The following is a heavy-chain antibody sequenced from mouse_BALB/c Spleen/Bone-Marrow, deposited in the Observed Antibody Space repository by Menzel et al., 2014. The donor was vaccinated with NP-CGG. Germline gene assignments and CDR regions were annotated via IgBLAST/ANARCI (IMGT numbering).Heavy chain of an antibody. CDR3: ASYRYAWYFDV. Sequence: EVMLVESGAELVKPGASVKLSCTASGFNIKDTYMHWVKQRPEQCLEWIGRIDPANGNTKYDPKFQGKATITADTSSNTAYLQLSSLTSEDTAVYYCASYRYAWYFDVWGAGTTVTVSS. J-gene: IGHJ1*01. V-gene: IGHV14-3*02. D-gene: IGHD2-14*01. CDR2: IDPANGNT. CDR1: GFNIKDTY.